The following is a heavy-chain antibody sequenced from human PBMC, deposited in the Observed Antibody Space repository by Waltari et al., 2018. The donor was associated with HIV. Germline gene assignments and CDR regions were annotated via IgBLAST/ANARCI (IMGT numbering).Heavy chain of an antibody. V-gene: IGHV4-30-2*01. D-gene: IGHD2-21*01. CDR3: ARVGRGYCGDECYYYYGLDV. CDR2: IDHSGNT. CDR1: GGSISGDGYS. Sequence: QLQLPESGSGLVKPSQTLSLTCTVPGGSISGDGYSYSWIRQPPGKGLEWIGFIDHSGNTYYNPSLKSRVTISVDRSKNQFFLNLRSVSAADTAVYYCARVGRGYCGDECYYYYGLDVWGQGTTVIVSS. J-gene: IGHJ6*02.